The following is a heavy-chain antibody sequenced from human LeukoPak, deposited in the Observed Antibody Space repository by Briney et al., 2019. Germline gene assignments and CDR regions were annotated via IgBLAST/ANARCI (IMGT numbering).Heavy chain of an antibody. CDR1: GFTFSSYG. V-gene: IGHV3-23*01. Sequence: GGTLRLSCAASGFTFSSYGMSWVRQAPGKGLEWVSAISGSGGSTYYADSVKGRFTISRDNSKNSLYLQMNSLRAEDAAVYYCARDYGGSSPFDYWGQGTLVTVSS. J-gene: IGHJ4*02. D-gene: IGHD4-23*01. CDR3: ARDYGGSSPFDY. CDR2: ISGSGGST.